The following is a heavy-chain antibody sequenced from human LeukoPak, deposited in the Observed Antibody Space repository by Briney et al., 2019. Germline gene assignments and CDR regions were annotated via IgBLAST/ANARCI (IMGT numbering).Heavy chain of an antibody. Sequence: PGTSLRLSCAASGISFSSHGMHWVRQAPGKGLEWVAVIWYDGSNIYYADSVKGRFTISRDNSKNTLYLQMSSLRAEDTALYYCARARNDYDSNGFSVLEYWGQGTLVTVSS. CDR2: IWYDGSNI. V-gene: IGHV3-33*01. CDR3: ARARNDYDSNGFSVLEY. CDR1: GISFSSHG. J-gene: IGHJ4*02. D-gene: IGHD3-22*01.